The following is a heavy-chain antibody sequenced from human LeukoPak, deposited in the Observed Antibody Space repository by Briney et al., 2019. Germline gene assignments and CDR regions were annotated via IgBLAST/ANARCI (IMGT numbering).Heavy chain of an antibody. D-gene: IGHD3-22*01. CDR1: GYTLTELS. CDR2: FDPEDGET. J-gene: IGHJ4*02. V-gene: IGHV1-24*01. CDR3: AGGIYSGYYYYFDY. Sequence: ASVKVSCKVSGYTLTELSMHWVRQAPGNGREWMGGFDPEDGETIYAQKIQGRVTMTEDTSTDTAYMELSSLRSEDTAVYYCAGGIYSGYYYYFDYWGQGTLVTVSS.